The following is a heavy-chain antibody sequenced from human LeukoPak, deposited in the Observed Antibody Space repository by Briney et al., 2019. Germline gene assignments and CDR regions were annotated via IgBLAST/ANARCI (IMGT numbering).Heavy chain of an antibody. CDR1: GFTFSSYA. CDR2: ISYDGGNK. J-gene: IGHJ4*02. V-gene: IGHV3-30*01. D-gene: IGHD1-1*01. Sequence: GGSLRLSCAASGFTFSSYAMHWVRQAPGKGLEWVAVISYDGGNKYYADSVKGRFTISRDNSKDTLYLQMNSLKAEDTAVYYCARTLYETGTTIFYWGQGTLVTVSS. CDR3: ARTLYETGTTIFY.